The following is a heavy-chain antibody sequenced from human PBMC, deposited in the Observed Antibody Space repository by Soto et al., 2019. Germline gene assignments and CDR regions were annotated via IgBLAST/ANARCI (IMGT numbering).Heavy chain of an antibody. V-gene: IGHV4-59*08. CDR3: ARHRSGTFSAGYFDS. D-gene: IGHD1-26*01. CDR2: IYDDGST. J-gene: IGHJ4*02. CDR1: GGSIINYY. Sequence: QVQLQESGPGLVKPSETLSLTCTVSGGSIINYYWSWIRQPPGKGLEWIGYIYDDGSTDYNPSLTSRVTMLVDTSKNQFSLNLRFVTAADTAVYYCARHRSGTFSAGYFDSWGQGTLVTVSS.